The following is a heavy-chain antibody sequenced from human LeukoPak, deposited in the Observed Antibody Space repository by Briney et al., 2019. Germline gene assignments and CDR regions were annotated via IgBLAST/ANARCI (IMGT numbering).Heavy chain of an antibody. V-gene: IGHV1-8*01. CDR1: GYTLTELS. J-gene: IGHJ4*02. CDR2: MNPNSGNT. CDR3: ARPPGSGYSFDY. D-gene: IGHD3-22*01. Sequence: ASVKVSCKVSGYTLTELSMHWVRQATGQGLEWMGWMNPNSGNTGYAQKFQGRVTMTRNTSISTAYMELSSLRSDDTAVYYCARPPGSGYSFDYWGQGTLVTVSA.